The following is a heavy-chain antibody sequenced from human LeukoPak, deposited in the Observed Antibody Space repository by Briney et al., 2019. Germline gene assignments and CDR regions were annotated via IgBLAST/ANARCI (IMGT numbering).Heavy chain of an antibody. J-gene: IGHJ4*02. V-gene: IGHV4-39*07. D-gene: IGHD3-10*01. Sequence: PSETLSLTCTVSGGSISSSSYYWGWIRQPPGKGLEWIGSIYYSGTTYYNPSLNSRVTISVDTSKNQFSLRLNSVTAADTAVYYCARVGGSGRSGFDYWGQGTLVTVSS. CDR2: IYYSGTT. CDR3: ARVGGSGRSGFDY. CDR1: GGSISSSSYY.